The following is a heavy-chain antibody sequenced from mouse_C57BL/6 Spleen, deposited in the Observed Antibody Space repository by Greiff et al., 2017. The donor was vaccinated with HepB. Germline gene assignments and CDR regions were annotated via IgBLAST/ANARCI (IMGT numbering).Heavy chain of an antibody. CDR1: GYTFTDYA. V-gene: IGHV1-67*01. Sequence: QVQLQESGPELVRPGVSVKLSCKASGYTFTDYAMHWVKQSHVKCLEWIGVISTYYGDANYNQKFKDKATLPVDKSSSTAYMELARLKSEDSAVYYCARKGLPRDDWDFDDWGTGTTVTVSS. D-gene: IGHD3-3*01. J-gene: IGHJ1*03. CDR3: ARKGLPRDDWDFDD. CDR2: ISTYYGDA.